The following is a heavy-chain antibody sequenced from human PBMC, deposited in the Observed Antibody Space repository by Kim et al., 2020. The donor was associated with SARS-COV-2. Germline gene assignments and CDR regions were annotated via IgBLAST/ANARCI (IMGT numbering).Heavy chain of an antibody. CDR2: IKSKTDGGTT. Sequence: GGSLRLSCAASGFTFSNAWMSWVRQAPGKGLEWVGRIKSKTDGGTTDYAAPVKGRFTISRDDSKNTLYLQMNSLKTEAPAVYHCTTDHSAWYQSVDYWGQGTLVTVSS. D-gene: IGHD2-2*01. CDR3: TTDHSAWYQSVDY. CDR1: GFTFSNAW. J-gene: IGHJ4*02. V-gene: IGHV3-15*01.